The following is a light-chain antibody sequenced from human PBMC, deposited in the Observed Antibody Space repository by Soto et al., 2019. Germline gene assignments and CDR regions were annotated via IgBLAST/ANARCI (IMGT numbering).Light chain of an antibody. CDR2: AAS. Sequence: DIQMTQSPSSLSASVGDRVTITCRASQSISSYLNWYQQKPGKAPKLLIYAASSLQSGVPSRFSGSGSGTDFTLTISSLQPEDFATYYYRQRYSTPTPFAHGTRLEVK. CDR3: RQRYSTPTP. CDR1: QSISSY. V-gene: IGKV1-39*01. J-gene: IGKJ5*01.